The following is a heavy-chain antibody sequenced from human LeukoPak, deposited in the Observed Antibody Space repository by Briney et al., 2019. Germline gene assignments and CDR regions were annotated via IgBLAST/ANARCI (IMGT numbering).Heavy chain of an antibody. CDR2: SGST. D-gene: IGHD3-22*01. Sequence: PSETLSLTCTVSGYSISSGYYWGWIRQPPGKGLEWIGSGSTYYNPSLKSRVTISVDTSKNQFSLKLSSVTAADTAVYYCARVKGYYDSSGPPNWFDPWGQGTLVTVSS. CDR1: GYSISSGYY. CDR3: ARVKGYYDSSGPPNWFDP. V-gene: IGHV4-38-2*02. J-gene: IGHJ5*02.